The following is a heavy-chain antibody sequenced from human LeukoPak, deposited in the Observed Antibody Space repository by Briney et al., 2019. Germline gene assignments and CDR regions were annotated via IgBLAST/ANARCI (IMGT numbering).Heavy chain of an antibody. CDR3: ARKRSFDL. D-gene: IGHD3-9*01. V-gene: IGHV3-30-3*01. CDR2: MSNDAYNK. Sequence: GGSLRLSCAASGFTFSTYPMHWVRQAPGKGLEWVAVMSNDAYNKYYADSVKGRFTISRDNSKNTLFLQMNSLRAEDTAVYYCARKRSFDLWGQGTLVTVSS. J-gene: IGHJ4*02. CDR1: GFTFSTYP.